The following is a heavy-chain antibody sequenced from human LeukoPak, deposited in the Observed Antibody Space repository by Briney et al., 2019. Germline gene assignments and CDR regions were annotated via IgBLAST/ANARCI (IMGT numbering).Heavy chain of an antibody. CDR2: ISSSSYI. V-gene: IGHV3-21*01. D-gene: IGHD3-9*01. J-gene: IGHJ4*02. CDR3: ARDRLPGLTGYYSPFDY. Sequence: PGGSLRLSCAASGFTFSSYSMNWVRQAPGKGLEWVSSISSSSYIYYADSVKGRFTISRDNAKNSLYLQMNSLRAEDTAVYYCARDRLPGLTGYYSPFDYWGQGTLVTVSS. CDR1: GFTFSSYS.